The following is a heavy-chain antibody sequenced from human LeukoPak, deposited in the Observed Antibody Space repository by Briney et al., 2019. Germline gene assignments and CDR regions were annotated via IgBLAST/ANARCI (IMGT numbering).Heavy chain of an antibody. D-gene: IGHD1-1*01. Sequence: SETLSLTCTVSGGSISSYYWSWIRQPPGKGLEWIGYIYYSGSPNYNPSLKSRVTISVDTSKNQFSLKLSSVTAADTAVYYCARNEQDWFDPWGQGTLVTVSS. CDR2: IYYSGSP. CDR1: GGSISSYY. CDR3: ARNEQDWFDP. V-gene: IGHV4-59*01. J-gene: IGHJ5*02.